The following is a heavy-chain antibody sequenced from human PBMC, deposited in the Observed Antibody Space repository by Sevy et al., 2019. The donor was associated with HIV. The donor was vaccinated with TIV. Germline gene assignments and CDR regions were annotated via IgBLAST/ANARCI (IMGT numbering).Heavy chain of an antibody. Sequence: GGSLSLSCAASGFTFSKYSMSWVRQPPGKGLEGFSTLSFGWGEINYADSGKGRFTISRDNSKGSVYLQMNNLSPEDTAVYYCAREGCTKPHDYWGQGTLVTVSS. CDR3: AREGCTKPHDY. CDR2: LSFGWGEI. J-gene: IGHJ4*02. V-gene: IGHV3-23*01. D-gene: IGHD2-8*01. CDR1: GFTFSKYS.